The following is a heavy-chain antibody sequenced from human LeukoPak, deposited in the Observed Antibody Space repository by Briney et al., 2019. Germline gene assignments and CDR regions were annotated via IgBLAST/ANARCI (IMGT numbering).Heavy chain of an antibody. J-gene: IGHJ5*02. CDR3: ANSIAAAGTPWFDP. CDR1: GFTFSSYA. D-gene: IGHD6-13*01. V-gene: IGHV3-23*01. CDR2: ISGSGGST. Sequence: GGSLRLSCAASGFTFSSYAMSWVRQAPGKGLEWVSAISGSGGSTYYADSVKGRFTISRDNSKNTLYLQMNSLRAEDTAVYYCANSIAAAGTPWFDPWGQGTLVTVS.